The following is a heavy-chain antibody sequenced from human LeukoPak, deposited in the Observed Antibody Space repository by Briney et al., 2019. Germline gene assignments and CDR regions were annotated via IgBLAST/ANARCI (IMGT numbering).Heavy chain of an antibody. J-gene: IGHJ5*02. CDR3: ARHYYSGSGTYSGFDP. V-gene: IGHV4-39*01. CDR2: LSYGVLA. Sequence: PSETLSLTCSVSGGSISSSSYYWGWIRQPPGKGLEWIASLSYGVLAHYSPSLKSRVTISVDTSKNQFSLNLSSVTAADTAVYYCARHYYSGSGTYSGFDPWGQGTLVTVSS. CDR1: GGSISSSSYY. D-gene: IGHD3-10*01.